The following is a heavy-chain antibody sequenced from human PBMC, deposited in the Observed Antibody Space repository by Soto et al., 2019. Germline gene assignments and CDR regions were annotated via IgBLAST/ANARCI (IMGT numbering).Heavy chain of an antibody. Sequence: EVQLVESGGGLVQPGGSLRLSCADSGFTFSSYDMHWVRQATGKGLEWVSAIGTAGDTYYPGSVKGRFTISRENAKNSLYLQMNSLRAGDTAVYYCARGVYLGELSAWGQGTLVTVSS. V-gene: IGHV3-13*01. CDR2: IGTAGDT. CDR1: GFTFSSYD. D-gene: IGHD3-16*02. J-gene: IGHJ5*02. CDR3: ARGVYLGELSA.